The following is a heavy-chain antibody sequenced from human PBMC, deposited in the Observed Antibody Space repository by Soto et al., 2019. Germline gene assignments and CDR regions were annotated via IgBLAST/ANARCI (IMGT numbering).Heavy chain of an antibody. CDR3: AKDRRGVMDV. D-gene: IGHD3-10*01. CDR1: GFTFSSYD. V-gene: IGHV3-23*01. CDR2: VSESGRST. J-gene: IGHJ6*01. Sequence: EVQLLESGGGLVQPGGSLRLSCAGSGFTFSSYDMSWVRQAPGKGLEWVSAVSESGRSTYYADSVKGRFTISRDNSKNTLSLQMNSLRAEDTAVYYCAKDRRGVMDVWGQGTTVTVS.